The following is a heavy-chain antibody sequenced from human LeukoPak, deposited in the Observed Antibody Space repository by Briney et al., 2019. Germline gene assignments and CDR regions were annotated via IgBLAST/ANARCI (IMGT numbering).Heavy chain of an antibody. CDR1: GFTFNNYA. V-gene: IGHV3-23*01. D-gene: IGHD3-22*01. CDR3: AKGSSPSSGYYYYYYYMDV. Sequence: QSGGSLRLSCAASGFTFNNYAMNWVRQAPGKGLEWVSSISGSGGSTYYADSVKGRFTISRDNSKNTLYLQMNSLRAEDTAVYYCAKGSSPSSGYYYYYYYMDVWGKGTTVTVSS. CDR2: ISGSGGST. J-gene: IGHJ6*03.